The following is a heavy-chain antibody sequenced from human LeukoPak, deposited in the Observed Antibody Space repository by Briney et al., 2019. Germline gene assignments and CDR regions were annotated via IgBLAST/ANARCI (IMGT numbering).Heavy chain of an antibody. Sequence: SEILSLTCAAYGGSFSGYYWSWIRQPPGKGLEWIGEINHSGSTTYNPSLKSRVTISVDTSKNQFSLKLSFVTAADTAVYYCARGSGRYGMDVWGKGTTVTVSS. CDR3: ARGSGRYGMDV. J-gene: IGHJ6*04. CDR1: GGSFSGYY. D-gene: IGHD3-10*01. CDR2: INHSGST. V-gene: IGHV4-34*01.